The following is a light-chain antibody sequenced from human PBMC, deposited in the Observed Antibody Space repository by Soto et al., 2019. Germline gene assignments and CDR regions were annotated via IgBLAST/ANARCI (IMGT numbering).Light chain of an antibody. V-gene: IGLV2-23*01. CDR2: EGT. Sequence: QSALTQPASVSGSPGQSIAIYCTGTSSDVGNYNLVSWYQQHSGKAPKLMIYEGTKRPSGVSDRFSGSKSGNTASLTISGLQAEDEADYYCCSYASTGTYVFGTGTKVTV. CDR3: CSYASTGTYV. J-gene: IGLJ1*01. CDR1: SSDVGNYNL.